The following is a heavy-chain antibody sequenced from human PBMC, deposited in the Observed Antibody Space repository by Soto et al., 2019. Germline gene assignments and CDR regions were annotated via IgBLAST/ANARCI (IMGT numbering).Heavy chain of an antibody. CDR1: GGTFSSYA. V-gene: IGHV1-69*06. D-gene: IGHD1-26*01. Sequence: ASVKVSCKASGGTFSSYAISWVRQAPGQGLEWMGGIIPIFGTANYAQKFQGRVTITADKSTSTAYMELSSLRSEDTAVYYCARDLGDPIVGATGYYYGMDLWGQGTTVTVSS. CDR2: IIPIFGTA. J-gene: IGHJ6*02. CDR3: ARDLGDPIVGATGYYYGMDL.